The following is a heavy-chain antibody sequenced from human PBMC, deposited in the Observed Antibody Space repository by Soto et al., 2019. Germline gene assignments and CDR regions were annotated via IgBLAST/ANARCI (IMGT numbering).Heavy chain of an antibody. CDR2: FSGSGGAM. Sequence: EVHLLESGGGLVQPGGSLRLSCAASGFTFSRYAMSWVRQAPGKGLEWVSGFSGSGGAMFYADSVKGRFTISRDNARNTFYLHMNTLRAEDTAVYFCAKAGGDCWGQGTLVIVSS. D-gene: IGHD3-10*01. V-gene: IGHV3-23*01. CDR3: AKAGGDC. J-gene: IGHJ4*02. CDR1: GFTFSRYA.